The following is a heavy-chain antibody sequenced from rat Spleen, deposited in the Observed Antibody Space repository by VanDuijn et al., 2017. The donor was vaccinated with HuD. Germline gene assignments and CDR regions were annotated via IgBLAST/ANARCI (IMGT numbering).Heavy chain of an antibody. V-gene: IGHV5-31*01. J-gene: IGHJ2*01. Sequence: EVKLVESGGGLVQPGRSLKLSCVASGFTFDNYWMTWIRQAPGKGLEWVATISSDGGRNFYRDSVKGRFTISRDNAKSTLSLQMDSLRSEDTATYYCARRHYGYTDYFDYWGQGVMVTVSS. CDR3: ARRHYGYTDYFDY. CDR1: GFTFDNYW. D-gene: IGHD1-9*01. CDR2: ISSDGGRN.